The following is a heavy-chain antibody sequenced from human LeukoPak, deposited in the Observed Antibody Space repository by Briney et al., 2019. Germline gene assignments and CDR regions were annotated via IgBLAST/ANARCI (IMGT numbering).Heavy chain of an antibody. CDR2: ISGSNGNT. Sequence: GGSLRLSCAPSGFTFSRYAMSWVRQAPGEGLEWVSTISGSNGNTHYADSVKGQFTISRDNSKNTLYLQLNSLRAEDTAVYYCVRESPVAAVGRSWFDPWGQGTLVTVSS. D-gene: IGHD6-13*01. CDR1: GFTFSRYA. J-gene: IGHJ5*02. CDR3: VRESPVAAVGRSWFDP. V-gene: IGHV3-23*01.